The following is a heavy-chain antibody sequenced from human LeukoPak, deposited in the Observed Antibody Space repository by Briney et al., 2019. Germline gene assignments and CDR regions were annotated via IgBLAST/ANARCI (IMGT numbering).Heavy chain of an antibody. CDR3: AKGYCSGGSCRRYYGMDV. CDR1: GYSFTSYW. D-gene: IGHD2-15*01. J-gene: IGHJ6*04. CDR2: TYPGDSDT. V-gene: IGHV5-51*01. Sequence: GESLKISCKGSGYSFTSYWIGWVRQMPGKGLEWMGITYPGDSDTRYSPSFQGQVTISADKSISTAYLQWSSLKASDTAMYYCAKGYCSGGSCRRYYGMDVWGKGTTVTVSS.